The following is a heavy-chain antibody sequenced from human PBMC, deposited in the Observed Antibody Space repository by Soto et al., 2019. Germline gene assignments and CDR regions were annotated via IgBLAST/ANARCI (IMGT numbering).Heavy chain of an antibody. D-gene: IGHD3-22*01. Sequence: GGSLRLYCSDSGVTFSSYAMSWVRQAPGKGLEWVSAISGSGGSTYYADSVKGRFTISRDNSKNTLYLQMNSLRAEDTAVYYCAKAYYYDSAFDYWGQGTLVTVYS. CDR2: ISGSGGST. CDR3: AKAYYYDSAFDY. J-gene: IGHJ4*02. CDR1: GVTFSSYA. V-gene: IGHV3-23*01.